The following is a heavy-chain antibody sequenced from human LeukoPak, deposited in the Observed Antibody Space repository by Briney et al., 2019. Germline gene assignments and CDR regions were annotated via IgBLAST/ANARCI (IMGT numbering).Heavy chain of an antibody. CDR2: IDRDGVI. CDR3: ARENLEYGDYAIDY. V-gene: IGHV3-13*01. Sequence: GGSLRLSCAASGFMFSKYDMHWVRQVTGKGLEWVSGIDRDGVIYYSGSVRGRFTSSRENAKNSLDLQMNTLRAGDTGVYYCARENLEYGDYAIDYWGQGILVIVSS. J-gene: IGHJ4*02. CDR1: GFMFSKYD. D-gene: IGHD4-17*01.